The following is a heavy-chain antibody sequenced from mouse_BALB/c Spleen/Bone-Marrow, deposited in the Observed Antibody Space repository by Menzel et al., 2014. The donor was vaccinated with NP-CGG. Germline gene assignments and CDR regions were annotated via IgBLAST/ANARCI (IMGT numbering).Heavy chain of an antibody. Sequence: DVMLVESGGGLVQPGGSRKLSCAASGFTFSSFGMHWVRRAPEKGLEWVAYISSGSSTIYYADTVKGRFTISGDNPKNTLFLQMTSLRSEDTAMYYCAIEGYYDYWGQGTTLTVSS. CDR2: ISSGSSTI. V-gene: IGHV5-17*02. CDR3: AIEGYYDY. D-gene: IGHD2-3*01. CDR1: GFTFSSFG. J-gene: IGHJ2*01.